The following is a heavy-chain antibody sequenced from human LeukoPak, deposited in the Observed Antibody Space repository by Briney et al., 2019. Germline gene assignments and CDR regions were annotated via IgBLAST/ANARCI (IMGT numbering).Heavy chain of an antibody. V-gene: IGHV1-69*10. CDR2: IIPILGIA. D-gene: IGHD3-22*01. Sequence: SVKVSCKASGGTFSSYAISWVRQAPGQGLEWMGWIIPILGIANYAQKFQGRVTITADKSTSTAYMELSSLRSEDTAVYYCARAINYYDSSGPRDVWGQGTTVTVSS. CDR1: GGTFSSYA. CDR3: ARAINYYDSSGPRDV. J-gene: IGHJ6*02.